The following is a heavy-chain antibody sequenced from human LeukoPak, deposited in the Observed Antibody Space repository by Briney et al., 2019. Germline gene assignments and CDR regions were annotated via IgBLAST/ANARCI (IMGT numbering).Heavy chain of an antibody. CDR2: FDPEDGET. CDR3: ATSPYGGYAVLDY. CDR1: GYTLTELS. J-gene: IGHJ4*02. V-gene: IGHV1-24*01. Sequence: ASVKVSCKVSGYTLTELSMHWLRQAPGKGLEWMGGFDPEDGETIYEQKFQGRVTMTEDTSTDTAYMELSSLRSEDTPVYYCATSPYGGYAVLDYWGQGTLVTVSS. D-gene: IGHD5-12*01.